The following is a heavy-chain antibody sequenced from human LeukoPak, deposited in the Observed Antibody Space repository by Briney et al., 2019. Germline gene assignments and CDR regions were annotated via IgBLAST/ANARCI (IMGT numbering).Heavy chain of an antibody. D-gene: IGHD3-3*01. V-gene: IGHV1-3*01. Sequence: ASVKVSCKASGYTFTSYAMHWVRQAPGQRLEWMGWINAGNGNTKYSQKFQGRVTITRDTSASTAYMELNSLRSEDTAVYYCARDTNTIFVTYFDYWGQGTLVTVSS. CDR3: ARDTNTIFVTYFDY. CDR1: GYTFTSYA. CDR2: INAGNGNT. J-gene: IGHJ4*02.